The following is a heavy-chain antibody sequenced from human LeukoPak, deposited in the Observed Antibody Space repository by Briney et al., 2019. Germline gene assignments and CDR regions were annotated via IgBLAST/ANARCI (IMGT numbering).Heavy chain of an antibody. V-gene: IGHV3-9*01. J-gene: IGHJ6*04. D-gene: IGHD3-10*02. CDR3: AELGITMIGGV. CDR2: ISWNSGHI. Sequence: GGSLRLSCAASGFTFDDYAMHWVRQAPGKGLEWVSGISWNSGHIGYADSVKGRFTISRDNAKNSLYLQMNSLRAEDTAVYYCAELGITMIGGVWGKGTTVTISS. CDR1: GFTFDDYA.